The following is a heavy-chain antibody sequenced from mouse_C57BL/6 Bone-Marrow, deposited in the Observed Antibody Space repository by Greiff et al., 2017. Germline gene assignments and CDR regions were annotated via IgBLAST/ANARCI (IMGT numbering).Heavy chain of an antibody. J-gene: IGHJ2*01. D-gene: IGHD1-1*01. CDR1: GYTFTDYN. Sequence: EVKLQESGPELVKPGASVKMSCKASGYTFTDYNMHWVKQSHGKSLEWIGYINPNNGGTSYNQKFKGKATLTVNKSSSTAYMELRSLTSEDSAVYYCARTYGSSYGYFDYWGQGTTLTVSS. CDR2: INPNNGGT. V-gene: IGHV1-22*01. CDR3: ARTYGSSYGYFDY.